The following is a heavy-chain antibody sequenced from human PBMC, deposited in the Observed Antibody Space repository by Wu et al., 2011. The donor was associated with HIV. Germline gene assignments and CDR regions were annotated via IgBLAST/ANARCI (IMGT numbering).Heavy chain of an antibody. CDR3: ARLGGYYDSSGLGF. J-gene: IGHJ4*02. Sequence: QVQLVQSGAEVQKPGSSVKVSCKASGGSFSSYAISWVRQAPGQGLEWMGRIIPFFGSANYAQQLQGRVTITADKSTNTAYMELSSLRSEDTAVYYCARLGGYYDSSGLGFWGQGTLVTVSS. D-gene: IGHD3-22*01. CDR1: GGSFSSYA. CDR2: IIPFFGSA. V-gene: IGHV1-69*14.